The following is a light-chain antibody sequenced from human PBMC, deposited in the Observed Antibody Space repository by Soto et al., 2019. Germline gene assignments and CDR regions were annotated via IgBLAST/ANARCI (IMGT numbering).Light chain of an antibody. CDR2: AAS. CDR3: LQDYTYPRT. Sequence: IXMTXSPXXXXSXVXXXITXTXRASQSISSYLNWYQQKPGKAPKLLIYAASSLQSGVPSRFSGSGSGTDFTLTITSLQPEDFAIYYCLQDYTYPRTFGGGTRLEIK. V-gene: IGKV1-6*01. J-gene: IGKJ5*01. CDR1: QSISSY.